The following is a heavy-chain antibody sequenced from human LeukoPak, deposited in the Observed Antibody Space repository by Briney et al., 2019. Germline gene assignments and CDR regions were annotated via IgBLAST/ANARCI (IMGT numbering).Heavy chain of an antibody. D-gene: IGHD3-22*01. CDR1: GGTFSSYA. CDR3: ARDTDDYYDSSGYLTNII. J-gene: IGHJ3*02. Sequence: SLKVSCKASGGTFSSYAISWVRQTPGQGLEWMGTIIPILGIANYAQKFQGRVTITADKSTSTAYMELSSLRSEDTAVYYCARDTDDYYDSSGYLTNIIWGQGTMVTVSS. V-gene: IGHV1-69*04. CDR2: IIPILGIA.